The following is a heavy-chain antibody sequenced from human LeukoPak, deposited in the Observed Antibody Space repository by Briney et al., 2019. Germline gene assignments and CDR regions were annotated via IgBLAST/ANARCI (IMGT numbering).Heavy chain of an antibody. V-gene: IGHV4-59*08. CDR3: ARHKIPDDYYSCFDY. CDR1: GGSLTSYF. CDR2: IYYSGST. D-gene: IGHD3-22*01. J-gene: IGHJ4*02. Sequence: SETLSLTCTVSGGSLTSYFWSWVRQPPGKGLEWIGFIYYSGSTNYNPSLKSRVTMSVDTSKNQFSLKLTSVTAADTAVYYCARHKIPDDYYSCFDYWGQGTLSPSPQ.